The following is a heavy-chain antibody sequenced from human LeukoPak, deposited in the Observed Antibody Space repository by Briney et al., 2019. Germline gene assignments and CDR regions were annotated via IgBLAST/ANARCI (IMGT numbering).Heavy chain of an antibody. J-gene: IGHJ5*02. CDR3: ARDGDIVVVPAALGGWFDP. D-gene: IGHD2-2*01. V-gene: IGHV3-11*01. Sequence: PGGSLRLSCAASGFTFSDYYMSWIRQAPGKGLEWVSYISSSGSTIYYADSVKGRFTISRDNAKNSLYLQMNGLRAQDTAVYYCARDGDIVVVPAALGGWFDPWGQGTLVTVSS. CDR1: GFTFSDYY. CDR2: ISSSGSTI.